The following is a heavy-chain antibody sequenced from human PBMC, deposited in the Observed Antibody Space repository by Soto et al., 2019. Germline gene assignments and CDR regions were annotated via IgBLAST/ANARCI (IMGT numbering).Heavy chain of an antibody. CDR3: LCYYYYGMDV. CDR1: GGTFSSYA. Sequence: SVKVSCKASGGTFSSYAISWVRQAPGQGLEWMGGIIPIFGTANYAQKFQGRVTITADKSTSTAYMELSSLRSEDTAVYYCLCYYYYGMDVWGQGTTVNVSS. J-gene: IGHJ6*02. CDR2: IIPIFGTA. V-gene: IGHV1-69*06.